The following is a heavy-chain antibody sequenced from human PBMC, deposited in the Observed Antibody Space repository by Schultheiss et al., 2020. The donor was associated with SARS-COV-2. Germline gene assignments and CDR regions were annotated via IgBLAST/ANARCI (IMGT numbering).Heavy chain of an antibody. CDR3: ARDQYYYDSSGYLHDY. CDR1: GYTFTGYY. J-gene: IGHJ4*02. Sequence: GESLKISCKASGYTFTGYYMHWVRQAPGQGLEWMGWINPNSGGTNYAQKFQGRVTMTRDTSISTAYMELSRLRSDDTAVYYCARDQYYYDSSGYLHDYWGQGTLVTVSS. D-gene: IGHD3-22*01. CDR2: INPNSGGT. V-gene: IGHV1-2*02.